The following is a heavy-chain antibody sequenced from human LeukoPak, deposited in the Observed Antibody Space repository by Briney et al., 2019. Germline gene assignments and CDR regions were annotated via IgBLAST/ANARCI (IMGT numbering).Heavy chain of an antibody. Sequence: ASVKVSCKASGYTFTSYGISWVRQAPGQGLEWMGWISAYNGNTNYAQKLQGRVTMTTDTSTSTAYMELRSLRSDDTAVYYCARDKVTGLQLESYYFDYWGQGTLVTVSS. D-gene: IGHD5-24*01. V-gene: IGHV1-18*01. CDR2: ISAYNGNT. CDR3: ARDKVTGLQLESYYFDY. CDR1: GYTFTSYG. J-gene: IGHJ4*02.